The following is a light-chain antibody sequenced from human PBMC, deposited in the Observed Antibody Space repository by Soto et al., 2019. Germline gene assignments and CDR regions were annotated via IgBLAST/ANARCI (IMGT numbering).Light chain of an antibody. CDR2: GTS. J-gene: IGKJ1*01. CDR1: QSVSISY. V-gene: IGKV3-20*01. CDR3: QQYDTSFTWT. Sequence: EIVLTQSPGTLSLSPGERATLSCRASQSVSISYLAWYQRKPGQAPRLLIYGTSIRAPGIPDRFSGSGSGTDFTLTISKLEPEDFAVYYCQQYDTSFTWTFGQGTEVEI.